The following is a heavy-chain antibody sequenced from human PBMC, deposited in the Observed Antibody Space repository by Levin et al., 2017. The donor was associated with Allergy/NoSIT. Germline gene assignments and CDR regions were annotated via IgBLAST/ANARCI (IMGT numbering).Heavy chain of an antibody. CDR1: GGSISSSSYY. V-gene: IGHV4-39*01. CDR3: AQLNRGGYDILTGYSSYYYMDV. Sequence: SQTLSLTCTVSGGSISSSSYYWGWIRQPPGKGLEWIGSIYYSGSTYYNPSLKSRVTISVDTSKNQFSLKLSSVTAADTAVYYCAQLNRGGYDILTGYSSYYYMDVWGKGTTVTVSS. D-gene: IGHD3-9*01. CDR2: IYYSGST. J-gene: IGHJ6*03.